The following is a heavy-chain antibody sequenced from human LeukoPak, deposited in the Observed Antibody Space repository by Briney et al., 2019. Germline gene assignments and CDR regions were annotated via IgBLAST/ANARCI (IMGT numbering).Heavy chain of an antibody. V-gene: IGHV3-74*01. D-gene: IGHD3-22*01. CDR1: GFTFSSYR. CDR3: ARDRVGNYYDSSGYYNAFDI. CDR2: INSDGSST. J-gene: IGHJ3*02. Sequence: GGSLRLSCAASGFTFSSYRMHWVRQAPGKGLVWVSRINSDGSSTSYADSVKGRFTISRDNAKNTLYLQMNSLRAEDTAVYYCARDRVGNYYDSSGYYNAFDIWGQGTMVTVSS.